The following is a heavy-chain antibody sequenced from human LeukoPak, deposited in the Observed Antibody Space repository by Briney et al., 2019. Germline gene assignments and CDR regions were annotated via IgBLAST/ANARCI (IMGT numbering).Heavy chain of an antibody. Sequence: ASVKVSCKASGYTFTSYDINWVRQATGQGLEWMGWINPNSGGTNYAQKFQGRVTMTRDTSISTAYMELSRLRSDDTAVYYCARDLESSGWDETYNWFDPWGQGTLVTVSS. V-gene: IGHV1-2*02. CDR1: GYTFTSYD. J-gene: IGHJ5*02. D-gene: IGHD6-19*01. CDR2: INPNSGGT. CDR3: ARDLESSGWDETYNWFDP.